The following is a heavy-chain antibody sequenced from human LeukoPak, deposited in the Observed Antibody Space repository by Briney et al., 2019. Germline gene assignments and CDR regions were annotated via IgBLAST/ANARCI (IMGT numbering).Heavy chain of an antibody. J-gene: IGHJ4*02. CDR2: ISWNSGSI. CDR3: AKRLDYGGNSNFDY. CDR1: GFTFDDYA. V-gene: IGHV3-9*01. D-gene: IGHD4-17*01. Sequence: GRSLRLSCAASGFTFDDYAMHWVRQAPGKGLEWVSGISWNSGSIGYADSVKGRFTISRDNAKNSLYLQMNSLRAEDTALYYCAKRLDYGGNSNFDYCGQGTLVTVSS.